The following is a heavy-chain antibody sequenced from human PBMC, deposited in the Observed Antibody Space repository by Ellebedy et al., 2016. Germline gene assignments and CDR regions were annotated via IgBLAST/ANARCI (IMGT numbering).Heavy chain of an antibody. Sequence: GESLKISCKGSGYSFTSNWISWVRQMPGKGLEWMGRIDPSDSYTNYSPSFQGHVTISADKSISTAYLQWSSLKASDTALYYCARQGSGWYGGDYWGQGTLVTVSS. V-gene: IGHV5-10-1*01. CDR1: GYSFTSNW. D-gene: IGHD6-19*01. CDR2: IDPSDSYT. CDR3: ARQGSGWYGGDY. J-gene: IGHJ4*02.